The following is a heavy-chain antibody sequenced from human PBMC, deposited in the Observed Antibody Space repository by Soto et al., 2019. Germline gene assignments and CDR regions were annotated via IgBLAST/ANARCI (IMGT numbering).Heavy chain of an antibody. CDR2: ISGSGGST. CDR1: GFTFSSYA. J-gene: IGHJ6*02. D-gene: IGHD2-15*01. CDR3: AKGDGGSCYLGCYYGMDV. V-gene: IGHV3-23*01. Sequence: EVPLLESGGGLVQPGGSLRLSCAASGFTFSSYAMSWVRQAPGKGLEWVSAISGSGGSTYYADSVKGRFTISRDNSKNTLYLQMNSLRAEDTAVYYCAKGDGGSCYLGCYYGMDVWGQGTTVTVSS.